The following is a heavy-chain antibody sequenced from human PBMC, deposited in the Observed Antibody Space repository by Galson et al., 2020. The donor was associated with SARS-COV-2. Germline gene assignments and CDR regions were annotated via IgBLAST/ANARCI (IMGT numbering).Heavy chain of an antibody. CDR3: AGDYHTSGYYYSFQH. CDR1: GFTFSSYW. Sequence: TGGSLRLSCAASGFTFSSYWMHWVRQAPGKGLVWVSRINDDGSNTIYADSVKGRFTISRDNAKNTLYLQMNSLRAEDTAVYYCAGDYHTSGYYYSFQHWGQGTLVTVSS. D-gene: IGHD3-22*01. J-gene: IGHJ1*01. V-gene: IGHV3-74*01. CDR2: INDDGSNT.